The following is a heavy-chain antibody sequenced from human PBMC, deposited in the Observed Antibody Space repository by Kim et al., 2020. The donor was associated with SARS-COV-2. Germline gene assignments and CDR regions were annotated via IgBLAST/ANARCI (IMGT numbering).Heavy chain of an antibody. D-gene: IGHD3-3*01. V-gene: IGHV3-15*01. CDR2: IKSKTDGGTT. J-gene: IGHJ6*02. CDR1: GFTFSNAW. CDR3: TTEGRGEVTIFGVVIINDYYYGMDV. Sequence: GGSLRLSCAASGFTFSNAWMSWVRQAPGKGLEWVGRIKSKTDGGTTDYAAPVKGRFTISRDDSKNTLYLQMNSLKTEDTAVYYCTTEGRGEVTIFGVVIINDYYYGMDVWGQGTTVTVSS.